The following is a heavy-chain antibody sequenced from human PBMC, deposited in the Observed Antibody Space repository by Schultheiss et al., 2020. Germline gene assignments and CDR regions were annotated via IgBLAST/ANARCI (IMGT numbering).Heavy chain of an antibody. CDR1: GFTFSSYA. CDR3: TTADYYATGAFDI. V-gene: IGHV3-15*01. D-gene: IGHD3-10*01. J-gene: IGHJ3*02. Sequence: GGSLRLSCAASGFTFSSYAMHWVRQAPGKGLEWVGRIKSKTDGGTTDYAAPVKGRFTISRDDSKNTLYLQMNSLKTEDTAVYYCTTADYYATGAFDIWGQGTMVTVS. CDR2: IKSKTDGGTT.